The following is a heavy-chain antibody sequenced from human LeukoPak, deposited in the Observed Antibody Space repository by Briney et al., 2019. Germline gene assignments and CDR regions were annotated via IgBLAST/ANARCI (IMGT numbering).Heavy chain of an antibody. CDR1: GFTVSSSY. J-gene: IGHJ4*02. Sequence: GGSLRLSCAASGFTVSSSYMSWVRQAPGKGLEWVSIIHRGGNTFYADSVKGRFTISRDNAKNTLFLQMNSLRAEDTAVYYCARSFSPPGFDYWGQGTLVTVSS. CDR2: IHRGGNT. CDR3: ARSFSPPGFDY. V-gene: IGHV3-66*01. D-gene: IGHD1-14*01.